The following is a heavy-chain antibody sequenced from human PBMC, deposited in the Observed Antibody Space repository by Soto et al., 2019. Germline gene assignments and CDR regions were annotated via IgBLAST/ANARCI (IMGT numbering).Heavy chain of an antibody. CDR2: IIPILGIA. Sequence: GASVKVSCKASGGTFSSYTISWVRQAPGQGLEWKGRIIPILGIANYAQKFQGRVTITADKSTSTAYMELSSLRSEDTAVYYCARDVDRALPVRFAPWGQGTLVTVSS. CDR3: ARDVDRALPVRFAP. CDR1: GGTFSSYT. J-gene: IGHJ5*02. D-gene: IGHD5-18*01. V-gene: IGHV1-69*04.